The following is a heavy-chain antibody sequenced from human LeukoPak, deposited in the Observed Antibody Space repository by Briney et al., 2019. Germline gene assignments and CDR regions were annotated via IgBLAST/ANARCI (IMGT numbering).Heavy chain of an antibody. CDR2: IIPIFGTA. V-gene: IGHV1-69*05. Sequence: SVKVSCKASGGTFSSYAISWVRQAPGQGLEWMGGIIPIFGTANYAQKFQGRVTMTTDTPTSTAYMELRSLRSDDTAVYYCARVEGPGLLWFGDNAFDIWGQGTMVTVSS. CDR1: GGTFSSYA. D-gene: IGHD3-10*01. J-gene: IGHJ3*02. CDR3: ARVEGPGLLWFGDNAFDI.